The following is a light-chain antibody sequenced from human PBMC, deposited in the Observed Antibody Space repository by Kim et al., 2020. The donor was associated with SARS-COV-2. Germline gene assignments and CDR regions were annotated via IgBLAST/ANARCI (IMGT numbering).Light chain of an antibody. CDR1: SSNVRRNA. CDR2: TKN. J-gene: IGLJ3*02. CDR3: ATWDDSLKWV. V-gene: IGLV1-44*01. Sequence: PGPSVTFPCSGGSSNVRRNAIHCHQQPPGTAPRLLISTKNQRPSGVPDRFSGSQSGTSASLAISGLQAEDEAEYYCATWDDSLKWVFGGGTKLTVL.